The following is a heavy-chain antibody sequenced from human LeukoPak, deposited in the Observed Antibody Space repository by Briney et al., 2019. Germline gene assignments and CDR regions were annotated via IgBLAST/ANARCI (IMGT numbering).Heavy chain of an antibody. D-gene: IGHD3-22*01. J-gene: IGHJ6*02. CDR3: ARDGRNYYDSSGYLKGYYYYGMDV. Sequence: GGSLRLSCAASGFTFSDYYMSWIRQAPGKGLEWVSYISSSGSTIYYADSVKGRFTISRDNAKNSLYLQMNSLRAEDTAVYYCARDGRNYYDSSGYLKGYYYYGMDVWGQGTTVTVSS. CDR1: GFTFSDYY. CDR2: ISSSGSTI. V-gene: IGHV3-11*01.